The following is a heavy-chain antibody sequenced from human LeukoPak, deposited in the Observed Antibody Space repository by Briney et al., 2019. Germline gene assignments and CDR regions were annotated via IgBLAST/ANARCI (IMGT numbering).Heavy chain of an antibody. CDR2: MNPNSGNT. CDR1: GYTFTIYD. V-gene: IGHV1-8*01. J-gene: IGHJ4*02. D-gene: IGHD1-26*01. CDR3: ARVRRGSYYFDY. Sequence: VASVKVSCKASGYTFTIYDINWVRQATGQGLEWMGWMNPNSGNTGYAQKFQGRVTMTRNTSISTAYMELSSLRSEDTAVYYCARVRRGSYYFDYWGQGTLVTVSS.